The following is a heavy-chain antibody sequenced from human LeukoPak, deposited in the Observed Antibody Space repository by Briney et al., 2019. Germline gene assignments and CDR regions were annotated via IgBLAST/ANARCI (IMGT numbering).Heavy chain of an antibody. CDR2: IYSGGST. J-gene: IGHJ5*02. V-gene: IGHV3-53*01. CDR3: ARGSGDGYRLDQ. D-gene: IGHD5-24*01. Sequence: GGSLRLSCAASGFTFINYAMSWVRQAPGKGLEWVSIIYSGGSTYYADSVKGRFTLSRDNSKNTLYLQMNSLRAEDTAVYYCARGSGDGYRLDQWGQGTLVSVSS. CDR1: GFTFINYA.